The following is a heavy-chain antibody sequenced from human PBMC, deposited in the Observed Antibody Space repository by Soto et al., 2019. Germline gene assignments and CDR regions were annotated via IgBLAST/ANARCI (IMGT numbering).Heavy chain of an antibody. CDR3: ARGSSTSRPYYYYAMDV. J-gene: IGHJ6*02. D-gene: IGHD2-2*01. Sequence: GGSLRLSCAASGFTFSTYWMHWVRQAPGKGLVCVSRINSDGSSPSYADSVKGRFTISRDNAKNTLYLQMNSLRAEDTAVYYCARGSSTSRPYYYYAMDVWGQGTTVTVSS. CDR1: GFTFSTYW. CDR2: INSDGSSP. V-gene: IGHV3-74*01.